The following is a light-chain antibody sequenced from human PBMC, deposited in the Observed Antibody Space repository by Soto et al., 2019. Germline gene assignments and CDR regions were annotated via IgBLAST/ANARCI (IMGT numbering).Light chain of an antibody. CDR1: QDISVY. V-gene: IGKV1-27*01. CDR3: QKFNTAPLT. J-gene: IGKJ5*01. CDR2: SAS. Sequence: DIPMTQSPSSLSASVGDRVTITCRASQDISVYLAWYQQKPGKVPKLLIYSASTLQSGVPSRFSGSGSGTDFTLTISSLQPEDVATYYCQKFNTAPLTFGQGPRLEMK.